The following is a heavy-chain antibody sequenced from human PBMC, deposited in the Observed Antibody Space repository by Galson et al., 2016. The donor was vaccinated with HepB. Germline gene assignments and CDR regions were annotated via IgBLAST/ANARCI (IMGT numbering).Heavy chain of an antibody. CDR3: GRETPYDERGSYLRAFDV. Sequence: TLSLTCTVSGGSVSSGDFYWTWLRQSPGKGLEWIGNIYYTGSTFYNPSLERRVDISVDTSKNQFALRLREVTAADTAVYYCGRETPYDERGSYLRAFDVWGQGQWSPPPQ. CDR2: IYYTGST. CDR1: GGSVSSGDFY. J-gene: IGHJ3*01. D-gene: IGHD3-22*01. V-gene: IGHV4-30-4*01.